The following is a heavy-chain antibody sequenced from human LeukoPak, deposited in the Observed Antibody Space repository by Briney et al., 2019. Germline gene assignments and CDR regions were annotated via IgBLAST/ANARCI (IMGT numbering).Heavy chain of an antibody. Sequence: GGSLRLSCIVSGFTLSSYEMTWFRQAPGKGLEWVSAISGSGGSTYYADSVKGRFTISRDNSKNTLYLQMNSLRAEDTAVYYCARRYMPWSAFDIWGQGTMVTVSS. CDR1: GFTLSSYE. CDR3: ARRYMPWSAFDI. V-gene: IGHV3-23*01. CDR2: ISGSGGST. D-gene: IGHD5-18*01. J-gene: IGHJ3*02.